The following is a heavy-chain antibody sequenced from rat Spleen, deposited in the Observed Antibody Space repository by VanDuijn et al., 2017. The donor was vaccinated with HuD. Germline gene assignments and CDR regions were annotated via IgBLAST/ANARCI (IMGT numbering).Heavy chain of an antibody. J-gene: IGHJ2*01. V-gene: IGHV5S13*01. Sequence: EVQLVESGGGLVQPGRSLKLSCTASGFTFSIHDMAWVRQAPTKGLEWIASISSGGGNTYYRDSVKGRFTISRDNAKNTQYLQMDSLRSEDTASYYCARLGVVITSGVMDAWGQGVMVTVSS. CDR3: ARLGVVITSGVMDA. CDR1: GFTFSIHD. D-gene: IGHD1-12*02. CDR2: ISSGGGNT.